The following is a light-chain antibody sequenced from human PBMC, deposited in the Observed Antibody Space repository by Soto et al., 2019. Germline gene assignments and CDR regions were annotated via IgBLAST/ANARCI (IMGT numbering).Light chain of an antibody. CDR2: GAS. J-gene: IGKJ1*01. CDR1: QSVNSN. Sequence: EIVMTQSPATLSVSPGERATLSCRASQSVNSNLAWYQQKPGQAPRLLIYGASTRATGIPARFSDSWSGTEFTLTISSLQAEDFVVYYCKQYNNWPPTFGQGTKAEIK. V-gene: IGKV3-15*01. CDR3: KQYNNWPPT.